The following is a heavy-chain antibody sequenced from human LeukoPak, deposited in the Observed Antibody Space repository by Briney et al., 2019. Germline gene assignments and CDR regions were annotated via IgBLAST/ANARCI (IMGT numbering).Heavy chain of an antibody. Sequence: GESLRLSCAASGFTFSSYNMNWVRQVPGKGLEWVSSISSSSDYIYYADSVKGRFTISRDNAKNSLFLQMNSVRAEDTAVYFCARATWDPNYYYYMDVWGKGTTVTISS. CDR2: ISSSSDYI. J-gene: IGHJ6*03. CDR1: GFTFSSYN. D-gene: IGHD1-26*01. CDR3: ARATWDPNYYYYMDV. V-gene: IGHV3-21*01.